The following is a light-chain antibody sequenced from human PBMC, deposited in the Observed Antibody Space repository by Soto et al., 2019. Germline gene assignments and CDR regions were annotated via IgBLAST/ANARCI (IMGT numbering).Light chain of an antibody. Sequence: IQMTQSPSTLSASVGDRVTITGRARQSISSWLAWYQQKPGKAPKLLIYKASSLESGVPARFSGSGSGTAFHLTISILQPDDGANYYFQQYNSYSWTFGHGTKVEIK. V-gene: IGKV1-5*03. J-gene: IGKJ1*01. CDR2: KAS. CDR1: QSISSW. CDR3: QQYNSYSWT.